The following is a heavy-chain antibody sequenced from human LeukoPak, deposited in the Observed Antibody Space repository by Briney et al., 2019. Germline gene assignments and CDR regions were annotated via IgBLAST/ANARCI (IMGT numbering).Heavy chain of an antibody. CDR2: INSDGSST. J-gene: IGHJ6*03. V-gene: IGHV3-74*01. Sequence: GGSLRLSCAASGFTFSSYWMHWVRQAPRKGLVWVSRINSDGSSTSYADSVKGRFTISRDNAKNTLYLQMNSLRAEDTAVYYCARDLGLYYYYMDVWGKGTTVTVSS. CDR3: ARDLGLYYYYMDV. CDR1: GFTFSSYW. D-gene: IGHD3-16*01.